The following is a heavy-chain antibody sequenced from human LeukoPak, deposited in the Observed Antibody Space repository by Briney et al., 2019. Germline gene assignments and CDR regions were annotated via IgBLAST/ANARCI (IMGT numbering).Heavy chain of an antibody. CDR1: GITFTNVW. CDR2: IKSKADGGTA. CDR3: STDGLH. V-gene: IGHV3-15*01. Sequence: GGSLRLSCAVSGITFTNVWMSWFRQAPGKGLVWVGRIKSKADGGTADYASPVKGRFAISRDDSKNTLYLQMNSLKPEYRAVYYCSTDGLHWGQGTLVTVSS. J-gene: IGHJ1*01.